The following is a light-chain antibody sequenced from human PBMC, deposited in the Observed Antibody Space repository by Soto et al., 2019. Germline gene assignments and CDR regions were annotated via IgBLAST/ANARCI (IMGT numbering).Light chain of an antibody. Sequence: DVQRTHSPSTLSASVLYRVTITFLASQSIITWMAWYQHKPGKAPKLLISDASSLETGVPSRFSGSGSGTDFTFTINSLQPEDIATYYCQQYDNLPLTFGGGTKVDIK. V-gene: IGKV1-33*01. CDR1: QSIITW. CDR2: DAS. J-gene: IGKJ4*01. CDR3: QQYDNLPLT.